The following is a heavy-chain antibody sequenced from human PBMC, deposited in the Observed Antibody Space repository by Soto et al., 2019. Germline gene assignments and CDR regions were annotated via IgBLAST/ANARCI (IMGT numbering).Heavy chain of an antibody. CDR2: VYSTVGT. CDR3: VRQGIGNLHGLVDV. J-gene: IGHJ6*02. D-gene: IGHD1-1*01. Sequence: QVQLQQSGPGLVKPSETLSLTCSVSSGPSSRHNWGWIRQPPGRGLEWIGYVYSTVGTSYNPSLKSRVPISADTSTSHISLTLTSVTAADTAVYYCVRQGIGNLHGLVDVWGQGTTVRVSS. V-gene: IGHV4-59*08. CDR1: SGPSSRHN.